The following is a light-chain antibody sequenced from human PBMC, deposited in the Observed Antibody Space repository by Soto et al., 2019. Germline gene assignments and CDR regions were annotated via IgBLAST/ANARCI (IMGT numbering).Light chain of an antibody. CDR2: DVS. CDR1: SSDVGGYNY. CDR3: QSYDSSLSGYV. J-gene: IGLJ1*01. Sequence: QSVLTQPRSVSGSPGQSVTISCTGTSSDVGGYNYLSWYQQHPAKAPKLMIYDVSKRPAGVPDRFSGSKSGNTASLTISGLQAEDEADYYCQSYDSSLSGYVFGTGTKVTV. V-gene: IGLV2-11*01.